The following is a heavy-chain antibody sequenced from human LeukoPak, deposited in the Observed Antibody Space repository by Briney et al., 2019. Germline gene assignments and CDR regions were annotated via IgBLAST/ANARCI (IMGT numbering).Heavy chain of an antibody. CDR3: AREGPSSGSYDS. D-gene: IGHD1-26*01. Sequence: GGSLRLSCAASGFTFTSYGMHWVRQAPGKGLEWVAVIWYDGSNKYYADSVKGRFTISRDNSKNTLYLQMNSLRAEDTAVYYCAREGPSSGSYDSWGQGTLVTVSS. CDR2: IWYDGSNK. J-gene: IGHJ5*01. V-gene: IGHV3-33*01. CDR1: GFTFTSYG.